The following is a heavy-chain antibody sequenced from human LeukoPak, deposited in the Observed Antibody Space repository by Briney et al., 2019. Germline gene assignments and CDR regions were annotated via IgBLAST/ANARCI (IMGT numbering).Heavy chain of an antibody. CDR1: GYTVTSYD. CDR2: MNLNSGNT. V-gene: IGHV1-8*01. CDR3: ARGAGFYDFWSGYYAPIKYFDY. D-gene: IGHD3-3*01. J-gene: IGHJ4*02. Sequence: ASVKVSCKASGYTVTSYDITWVRQATGQGLEWMGWMNLNSGNTGYAQKFQGRVTMTRNTSISTAYMELSSLRSEDTAVYYCARGAGFYDFWSGYYAPIKYFDYWGQGTLVTVSS.